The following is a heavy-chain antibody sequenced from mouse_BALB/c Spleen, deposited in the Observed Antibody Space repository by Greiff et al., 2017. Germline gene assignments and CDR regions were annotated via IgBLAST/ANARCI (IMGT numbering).Heavy chain of an antibody. CDR3: ARWGWLLRAMDY. CDR1: GYAFSSYW. V-gene: IGHV1-80*01. CDR2: IYPGDGDT. Sequence: QVQLQQSGAELVRPGSSVKISCKASGYAFSSYWMNWVKQRPGQGLEWIGQIYPGDGDTNYNGKFKGKATLTADKSSSTAYMQLSSLTSEDSAVYFCARWGWLLRAMDYWGQGTSVTVSS. J-gene: IGHJ4*01. D-gene: IGHD2-3*01.